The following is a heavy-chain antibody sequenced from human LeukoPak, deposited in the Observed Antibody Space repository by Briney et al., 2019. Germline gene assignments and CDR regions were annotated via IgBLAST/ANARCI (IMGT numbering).Heavy chain of an antibody. Sequence: PSETLSLTCTVSGDSISRSGYYWGWLRQPPGKGLEWIGSIFYTGSTYFNPSLKSRATISGDTSTNQFSLKLSSVTAADTAVYYCARDPNYYGSGSYNDYWGQGTLVTVSS. V-gene: IGHV4-39*02. CDR2: IFYTGST. CDR3: ARDPNYYGSGSYNDY. J-gene: IGHJ4*02. D-gene: IGHD3-10*01. CDR1: GDSISRSGYY.